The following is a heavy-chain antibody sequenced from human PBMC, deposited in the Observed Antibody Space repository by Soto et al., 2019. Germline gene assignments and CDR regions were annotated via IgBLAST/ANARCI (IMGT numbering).Heavy chain of an antibody. CDR1: GASIRNYY. V-gene: IGHV4-4*08. CDR3: ASVIGGDSEYYFDY. J-gene: IGHJ4*02. Sequence: PSETLSLTCSVSGASIRNYYWHWVRQLPGKGLEWIGYVYTPDYTRYNSSLKSRVTISVDTSKSQFSLRLNSVTAADTAMYYCASVIGGDSEYYFDYWGQGTLVTVSS. CDR2: VYTPDYT. D-gene: IGHD4-17*01.